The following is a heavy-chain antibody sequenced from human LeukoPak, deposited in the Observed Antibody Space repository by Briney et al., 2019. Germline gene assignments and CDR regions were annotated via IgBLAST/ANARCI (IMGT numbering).Heavy chain of an antibody. CDR3: AREEGLGVVMTDI. V-gene: IGHV1-69*13. D-gene: IGHD3-22*01. J-gene: IGHJ3*02. Sequence: SVKVCCKASGGTFSSYAISWVRQAPGQGLEWMGGIIPIFGTANYAQKFQGRVTITADESTSTAYMELSSLRSEDTAVYYCAREEGLGVVMTDIWGQGTMVTVSS. CDR1: GGTFSSYA. CDR2: IIPIFGTA.